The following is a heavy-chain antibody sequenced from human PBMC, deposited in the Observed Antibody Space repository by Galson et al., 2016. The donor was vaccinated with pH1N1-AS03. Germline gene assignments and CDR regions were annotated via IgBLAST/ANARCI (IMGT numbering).Heavy chain of an antibody. Sequence: SVKVSCKAFGYMFTHHYIYWARQAPGQGPEWMGWINPTNGDTNYVQQFQGRVTMTRDTSITTAYMELSRLTSDDTAVYYCAKGHYGMDVWGKGTTVTV. V-gene: IGHV1-2*02. CDR2: INPTNGDT. CDR1: GYMFTHHY. J-gene: IGHJ6*04. CDR3: AKGHYGMDV.